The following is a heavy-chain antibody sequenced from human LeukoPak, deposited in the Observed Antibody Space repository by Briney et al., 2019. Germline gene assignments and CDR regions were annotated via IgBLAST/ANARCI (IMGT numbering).Heavy chain of an antibody. CDR1: GFTFSSYA. CDR2: ISYDGSNK. J-gene: IGHJ4*02. CDR3: AKDPLRFLEWLSFDY. V-gene: IGHV3-30-3*01. D-gene: IGHD3-3*01. Sequence: GGSLRLSCAASGFTFSSYAMHWVRQAPGKGLEWVAVISYDGSNKYYADSVKGRFTISRDNSKNTLYLQMNSLRAEDTAVYYCAKDPLRFLEWLSFDYWGQGTLVTVSS.